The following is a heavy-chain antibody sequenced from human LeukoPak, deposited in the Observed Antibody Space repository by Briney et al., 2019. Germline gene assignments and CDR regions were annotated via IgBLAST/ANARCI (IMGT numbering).Heavy chain of an antibody. J-gene: IGHJ5*02. CDR2: IYYSGTT. D-gene: IGHD6-19*01. CDR1: GGSISSSSYW. CDR3: ARQSAGMAVAGTRP. V-gene: IGHV4-39*01. Sequence: SETLSLTCTVSGGSISSSSYWWGWIRQPPGKGLEWIGNIYYSGTTYYNPSHKSRLTISVDTSKTQFSLELSSVTAADTAVYYCARQSAGMAVAGTRPWGQGTLVTVSS.